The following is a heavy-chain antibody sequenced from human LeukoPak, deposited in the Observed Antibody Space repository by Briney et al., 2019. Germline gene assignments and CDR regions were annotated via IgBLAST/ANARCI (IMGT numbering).Heavy chain of an antibody. V-gene: IGHV3-13*01. CDR3: ARGGTRGWDYGGNRGNWYFDL. J-gene: IGHJ2*01. Sequence: GSLRLSCAASGFTFSSYDMHWVRQATGKGLEWVSAIGTAGDTHYPGSVKGRFTISRENAKNSLYLQMNSLRAGDTAVYYCARGGTRGWDYGGNRGNWYFDLWGRGTLVTVSS. D-gene: IGHD4-23*01. CDR1: GFTFSSYD. CDR2: IGTAGDT.